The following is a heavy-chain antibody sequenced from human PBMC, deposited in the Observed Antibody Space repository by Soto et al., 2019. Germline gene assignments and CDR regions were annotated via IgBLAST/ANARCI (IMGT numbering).Heavy chain of an antibody. V-gene: IGHV3-73*01. CDR2: IRSKANSYAT. CDR1: GFTFSGSA. Sequence: GSLRLSCAASGFTFSGSAMHWVRQASGKGLEWVGRIRSKANSYATAYAASVKGRFTISRDDSKNTAYLQVNSLKTEDTAVYYCTRPYTVQDYYYGMDVWGQGTTVTVSS. CDR3: TRPYTVQDYYYGMDV. D-gene: IGHD2-2*02. J-gene: IGHJ6*02.